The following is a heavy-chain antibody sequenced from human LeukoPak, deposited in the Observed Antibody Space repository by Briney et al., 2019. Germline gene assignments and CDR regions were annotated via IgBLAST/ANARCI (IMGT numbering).Heavy chain of an antibody. Sequence: GGSLRLSCAASGFTFNNYGMHWVRQAPDKGLEWVAFIRYDGSHKFYADSVKGRFTISRDNSKNTLYLQMNSLRAEDTAIYYCAKGSVATFDYWGQGTLVTVSS. CDR1: GFTFNNYG. J-gene: IGHJ4*02. V-gene: IGHV3-30*02. CDR2: IRYDGSHK. D-gene: IGHD4-23*01. CDR3: AKGSVATFDY.